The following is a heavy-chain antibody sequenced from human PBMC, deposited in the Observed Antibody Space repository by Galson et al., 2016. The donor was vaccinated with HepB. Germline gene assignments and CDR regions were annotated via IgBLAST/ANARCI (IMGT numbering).Heavy chain of an antibody. Sequence: SLRLSCAASGFIVSSSDMSWVRQAPGKGLEWVSVLYSGGSTYYADSVKGRFTISRDNAKNSLYLQMNSLRDEDTAVYYCAREIPSRGKSDYWGQGTLVTVSS. D-gene: IGHD3-10*01. CDR3: AREIPSRGKSDY. J-gene: IGHJ4*02. CDR2: LYSGGST. V-gene: IGHV3-53*01. CDR1: GFIVSSSD.